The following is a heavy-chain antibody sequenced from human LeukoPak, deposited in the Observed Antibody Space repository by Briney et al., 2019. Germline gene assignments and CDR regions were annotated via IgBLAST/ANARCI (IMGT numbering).Heavy chain of an antibody. CDR3: ARVRGYDDY. D-gene: IGHD5-12*01. CDR1: GFIVSNDY. Sequence: GGSLRLSCAASGFIVSNDYMSWVRQAPGKGLEWVGRTRNKANRYTTEYAASVKGRFIISRDDSENSVYLQMNSLKTEDTAVYYCARVRGYDDYWGQGTLVTVSS. J-gene: IGHJ4*02. CDR2: TRNKANRYTT. V-gene: IGHV3-72*01.